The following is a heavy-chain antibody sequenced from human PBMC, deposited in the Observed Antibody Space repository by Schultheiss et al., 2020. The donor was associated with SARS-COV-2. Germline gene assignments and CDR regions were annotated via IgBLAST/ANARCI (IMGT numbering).Heavy chain of an antibody. Sequence: GGSLRLSCAASGFTFSSYAMSWVRQAPGKGLEWVSLIYIAGSTAYADSVKGRFTISRDDSTNTLFLQMNSLRAEDTAVYYCAGELGRGFFDHWGQGTPVTVSS. CDR2: IYIAGST. D-gene: IGHD7-27*01. CDR1: GFTFSSYA. J-gene: IGHJ4*02. CDR3: AGELGRGFFDH. V-gene: IGHV3-23*03.